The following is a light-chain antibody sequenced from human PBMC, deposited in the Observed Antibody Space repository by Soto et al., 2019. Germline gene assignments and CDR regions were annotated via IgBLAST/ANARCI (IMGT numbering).Light chain of an antibody. J-gene: IGLJ1*01. V-gene: IGLV1-40*01. Sequence: QSVLTQPTSVSGAPGQRVTISCTGSSSNIGAGYDVHWYQQLPGTAPKLLIYGNSNRPSGVPDRFSGSKSGTSASLAITGLQAEDEADYYCQSYDSSLSAPDVFGTGTKVTVL. CDR3: QSYDSSLSAPDV. CDR1: SSNIGAGYD. CDR2: GNS.